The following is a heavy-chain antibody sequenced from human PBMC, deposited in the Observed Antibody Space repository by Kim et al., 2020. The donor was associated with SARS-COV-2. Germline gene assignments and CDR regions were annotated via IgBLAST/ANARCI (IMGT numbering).Heavy chain of an antibody. Sequence: SVMGRFTISRYNSKNTLYLQMSSMRAEDTAVYYCAIAHGVCELYHLDYWGQGTLVTVSS. V-gene: IGHV3-30*15. D-gene: IGHD2-8*01. CDR3: AIAHGVCELYHLDY. J-gene: IGHJ4*02.